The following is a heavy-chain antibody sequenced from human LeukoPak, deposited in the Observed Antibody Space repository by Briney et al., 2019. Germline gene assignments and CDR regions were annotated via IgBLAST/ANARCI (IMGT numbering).Heavy chain of an antibody. CDR2: INPNSGGT. Sequence: GASVTVSCKASGYTFTGYYMHWVRQAPGQGLEWMGWINPNSGGTNYAQKFQGRVTMTRDTSISTAYMELSRLRSDDTAVYYCARDYYDSSELHLKNHDAFDIWSQGTMVTVSS. J-gene: IGHJ3*02. CDR3: ARDYYDSSELHLKNHDAFDI. D-gene: IGHD3-22*01. CDR1: GYTFTGYY. V-gene: IGHV1-2*02.